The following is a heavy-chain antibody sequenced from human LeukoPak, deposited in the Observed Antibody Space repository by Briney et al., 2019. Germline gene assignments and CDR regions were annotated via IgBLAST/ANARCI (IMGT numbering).Heavy chain of an antibody. Sequence: PGRSLSLSCAASGFSFSSYGMHWVRQAPGKGLEGVAVIWYDGTNKYYADSVKGRFTISRDNSKNTLYLQMNSLRPEDTAVYYCAREVDWAFDYWGQGTLVTVSS. J-gene: IGHJ4*02. CDR2: IWYDGTNK. CDR3: AREVDWAFDY. D-gene: IGHD3-9*01. V-gene: IGHV3-33*01. CDR1: GFSFSSYG.